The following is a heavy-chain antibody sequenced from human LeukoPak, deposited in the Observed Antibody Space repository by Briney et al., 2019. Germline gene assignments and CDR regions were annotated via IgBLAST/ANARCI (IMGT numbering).Heavy chain of an antibody. J-gene: IGHJ4*02. CDR2: IYYSGST. CDR3: ARVYSGNYCDY. D-gene: IGHD1-26*01. Sequence: MPSETLSLTCAVYGGSFSGYYWSWIRQPPGKGLEWIGHIYYSGSTNYNPSLKSRVTISVDTSKNQFSLKVTSVTAADTAVYYCARVYSGNYCDYWGQGTLVTVSS. CDR1: GGSFSGYY. V-gene: IGHV4-59*01.